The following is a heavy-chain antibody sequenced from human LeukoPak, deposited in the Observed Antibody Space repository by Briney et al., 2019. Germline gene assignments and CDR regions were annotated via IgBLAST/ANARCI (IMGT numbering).Heavy chain of an antibody. CDR1: GGTFSSYA. CDR3: ARRRRQWLVSHWFDP. V-gene: IGHV1-69*13. J-gene: IGHJ5*02. D-gene: IGHD6-19*01. Sequence: VASVKVSCKASGGTFSSYAISWVRQAPGQGLEWMGGIIPIFGTANYAQKFQGRVTITADESTSTAYMELSSLRSEDTAVYYCARRRRQWLVSHWFDPWGQGTLVTVSS. CDR2: IIPIFGTA.